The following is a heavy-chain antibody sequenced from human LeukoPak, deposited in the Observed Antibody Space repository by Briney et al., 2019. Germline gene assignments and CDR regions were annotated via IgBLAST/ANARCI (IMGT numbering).Heavy chain of an antibody. J-gene: IGHJ2*01. CDR3: ARAGYSSTWSSRYFDL. CDR2: IGTSGDI. D-gene: IGHD6-13*01. Sequence: GGSLRLSCAASGFTFSSYDMHWVRQATGKGLEWVSCIGTSGDIYYPGSVKGRFTISRENTKNSLYLQVNSLRAGDTAVYYCARAGYSSTWSSRYFDLWGRGTLVTVSS. V-gene: IGHV3-13*01. CDR1: GFTFSSYD.